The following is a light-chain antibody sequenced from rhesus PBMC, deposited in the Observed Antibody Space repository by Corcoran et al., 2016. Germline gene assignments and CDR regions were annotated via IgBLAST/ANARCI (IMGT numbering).Light chain of an antibody. CDR3: QHYYRTPLT. Sequence: DIQMTQSPSSLSASVGDRVTVTCRASQGIANDLAWYQQKPGEAPKLLIYEASSLQSGIPFRFSGSGSGTDFPLTISSLQPEDVATYYCQHYYRTPLTFGGGTKVEI. V-gene: IGKV1-25*01. CDR2: EAS. CDR1: QGIAND. J-gene: IGKJ4*01.